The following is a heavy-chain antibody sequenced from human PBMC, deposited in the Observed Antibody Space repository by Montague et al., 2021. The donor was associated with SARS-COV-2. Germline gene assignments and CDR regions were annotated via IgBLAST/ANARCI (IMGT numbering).Heavy chain of an antibody. J-gene: IGHJ6*02. CDR3: ARNGGAAVPGLLLGMDI. Sequence: SETLSLTCIVSGGSISDHYWSWVRQTPEKGLEWIGYINYLGTTNYNPSLKTRVTFSVDTSKNQLSLMLTSVTAADTGVYYCARNGGAAVPGLLLGMDIWGQGTTVTVSS. D-gene: IGHD6-19*01. V-gene: IGHV4-59*11. CDR1: GGSISDHY. CDR2: INYLGTT.